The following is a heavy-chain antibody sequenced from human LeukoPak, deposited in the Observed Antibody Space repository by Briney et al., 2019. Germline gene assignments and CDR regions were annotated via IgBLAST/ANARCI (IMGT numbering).Heavy chain of an antibody. V-gene: IGHV4-30-2*01. Sequence: SQTLSLTCAVSGGSISSGGYSWSWIRQPPGKGLEWIGYIYHSGSTYYNPPLKSRVTISVDSSKNQFSLKLSSVTAADTAVYYCARGLLSGDILTGYYTKFGENWFDPWGQGTLVTVSS. D-gene: IGHD3-9*01. J-gene: IGHJ5*02. CDR2: IYHSGST. CDR3: ARGLLSGDILTGYYTKFGENWFDP. CDR1: GGSISSGGYS.